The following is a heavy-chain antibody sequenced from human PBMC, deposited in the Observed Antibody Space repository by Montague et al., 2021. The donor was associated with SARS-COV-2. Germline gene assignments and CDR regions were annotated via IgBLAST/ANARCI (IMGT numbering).Heavy chain of an antibody. CDR2: IYYSGST. J-gene: IGHJ3*02. V-gene: IGHV4-59*01. CDR3: ARGSYGPDAFDI. D-gene: IGHD5-18*01. CDR1: GGSISSNY. Sequence: SETLSLTCTVSGGSISSNYWCWIRKPPGKGLEWIGYIYYSGSTNYNYSLKSRVTISLDTSKNQFSLKLNSVTAADTVLYYCARGSYGPDAFDIRGQGTMVTVSS.